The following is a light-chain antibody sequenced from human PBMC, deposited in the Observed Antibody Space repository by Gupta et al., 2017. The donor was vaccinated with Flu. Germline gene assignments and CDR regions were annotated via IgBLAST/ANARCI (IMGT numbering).Light chain of an antibody. J-gene: IGLJ3*02. V-gene: IGLV1-47*01. Sequence: QSVLPQPPSASGTPGQRVTISCSGSSSNIGSNYVYWYQQLPGTAPKLLIYRNNQRPSGVPDRISGSKSGTSASLAISGLRSEDEADYYCAAWDDSLSGSWVFGGGTKLTVL. CDR3: AAWDDSLSGSWV. CDR2: RNN. CDR1: SSNIGSNY.